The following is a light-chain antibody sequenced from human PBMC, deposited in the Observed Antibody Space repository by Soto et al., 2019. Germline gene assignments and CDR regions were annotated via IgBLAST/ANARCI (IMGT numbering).Light chain of an antibody. CDR1: QSISSL. V-gene: IGKV1-5*03. Sequence: DIQMTQSPSTLSASVGDRVTITCRASQSISSLLAWYQQKPGKAPKLLIYKASSLQSGVPSRFSGSGSGTDFTLNISSLPPDDVATYYCQQYNSYSTFGQGTKVEIK. CDR3: QQYNSYST. CDR2: KAS. J-gene: IGKJ1*01.